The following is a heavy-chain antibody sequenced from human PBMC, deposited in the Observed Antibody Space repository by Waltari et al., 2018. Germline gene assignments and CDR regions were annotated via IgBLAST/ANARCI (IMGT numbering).Heavy chain of an antibody. CDR3: AKDISARRGTYYDFWSGFGGDAFDI. J-gene: IGHJ3*02. CDR1: GYTFTSYD. CDR2: MNPNSGNT. Sequence: VQSGAEVKKPGASVKVSCKASGYTFTSYDINWVRQATGQGLEWMGWMNPNSGNTGYAQKFQGRATMTRNTSISTAYMELSSLRAEDTAVYYCAKDISARRGTYYDFWSGFGGDAFDIWGQGTMVTVSS. V-gene: IGHV1-8*01. D-gene: IGHD3-3*01.